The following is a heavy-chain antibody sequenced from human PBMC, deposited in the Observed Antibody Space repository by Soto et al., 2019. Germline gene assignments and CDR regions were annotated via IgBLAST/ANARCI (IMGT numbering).Heavy chain of an antibody. D-gene: IGHD6-6*01. CDR2: ISAYNGNK. Sequence: QVQLVQSGGEVKKPGASVEVSCRTSGYMITTYGISWVRQAPGQGLEWMAWISAYNGNKKYAQKSQGRVTMTTDTPTSTVPMELRTLTFADTGTYFCARPGVGIAARPLEYWGHGTLVTGSS. CDR3: ARPGVGIAARPLEY. J-gene: IGHJ4*01. V-gene: IGHV1-18*04. CDR1: GYMITTYG.